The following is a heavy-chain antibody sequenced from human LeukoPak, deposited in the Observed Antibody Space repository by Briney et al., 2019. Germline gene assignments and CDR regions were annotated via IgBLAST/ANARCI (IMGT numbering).Heavy chain of an antibody. D-gene: IGHD3-22*01. CDR3: ARDSRTPHYYDSSGCFRGCTYWYFDL. CDR1: GGTFSSYA. CDR2: IIPIFGTA. V-gene: IGHV1-69*05. J-gene: IGHJ2*01. Sequence: ASVKVSCKASGGTFSSYAISWVRQAPGQGLEWMGGIIPIFGTANYAQKFQGRVTITTDESTSTAYMELSSLRSEDTAVYYCARDSRTPHYYDSSGCFRGCTYWYFDLWGRGTLVTVSS.